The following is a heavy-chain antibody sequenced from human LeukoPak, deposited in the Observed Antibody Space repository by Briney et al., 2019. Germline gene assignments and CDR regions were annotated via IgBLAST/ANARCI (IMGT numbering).Heavy chain of an antibody. CDR1: GFTFSSYA. V-gene: IGHV3-23*01. D-gene: IGHD3-22*01. CDR2: IGGSGGGT. J-gene: IGHJ4*02. Sequence: PGGSLRLSRAGSGFTFSSYAMSWVRQAPGKGLEWVSGIGGSGGGTYYADSVKGRFTISRDNSKNTLYLQMNSLRADDTAIYYCARGSTSAYFSPLDSWGQGALVTVSS. CDR3: ARGSTSAYFSPLDS.